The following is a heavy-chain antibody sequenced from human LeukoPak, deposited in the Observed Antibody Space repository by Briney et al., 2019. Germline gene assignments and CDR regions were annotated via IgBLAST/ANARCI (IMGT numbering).Heavy chain of an antibody. V-gene: IGHV4-39*07. J-gene: IGHJ5*02. D-gene: IGHD3-9*01. CDR2: IYYSGST. Sequence: SETLSLTCTVSGGSISSSSYYWGWIRQPPGKGLEWIGSIYYSGSTYYNPSLKSRVTISVDTSKNQFSLKLSSVTAADTAVYYCARDSGDYDILTGYHYNWFDPWGQGTLVTVSS. CDR1: GGSISSSSYY. CDR3: ARDSGDYDILTGYHYNWFDP.